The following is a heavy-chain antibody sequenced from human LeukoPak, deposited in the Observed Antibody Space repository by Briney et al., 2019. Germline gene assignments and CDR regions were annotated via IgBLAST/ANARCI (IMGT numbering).Heavy chain of an antibody. CDR1: GYIITSYW. CDR2: IYPSDSDT. CDR3: ARFANDGYASGSLSSFGY. J-gene: IGHJ4*02. V-gene: IGHV5-51*01. Sequence: GESLKISCKGSGYIITSYWIGWVRQMPGKGLEWMGVIYPSDSDTRYSPSFQAQVTISADRSISTAYRKWSSLKASDTASDYCARFANDGYASGSLSSFGYWGQGTPVTVSS. D-gene: IGHD3-10*01.